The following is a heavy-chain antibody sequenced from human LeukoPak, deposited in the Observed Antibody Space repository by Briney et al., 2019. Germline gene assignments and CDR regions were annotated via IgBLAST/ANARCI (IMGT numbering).Heavy chain of an antibody. CDR1: GGSISSSSYY. CDR3: ASLGGYSSSWFSWYYFDY. J-gene: IGHJ4*02. D-gene: IGHD6-13*01. Sequence: SETLSLTCTVSGGSISSSSYYWGWIRQPPGKGLEWIGSIYYSGSTYYNPSLKSRVTISVDTSKNQFSLKLSSVTAADTAVYYCASLGGYSSSWFSWYYFDYWGQGTLVTVSS. CDR2: IYYSGST. V-gene: IGHV4-39*07.